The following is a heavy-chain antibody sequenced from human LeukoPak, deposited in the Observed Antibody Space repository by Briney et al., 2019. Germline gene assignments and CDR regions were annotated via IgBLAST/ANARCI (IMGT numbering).Heavy chain of an antibody. CDR2: IYYSGST. V-gene: IGHV4-59*01. J-gene: IGHJ3*02. D-gene: IGHD6-13*01. CDR1: GGSISSYY. CDR3: ARGIAATWDI. Sequence: SETLSLTCTVSGGSISSYYWSWIRQPPGKGLEWIGYIYYSGSTNYNPSLKSRVTISVDTSKNQFSLKLSSVTAADTAVYYCARGIAATWDIWGQGTMVTVSS.